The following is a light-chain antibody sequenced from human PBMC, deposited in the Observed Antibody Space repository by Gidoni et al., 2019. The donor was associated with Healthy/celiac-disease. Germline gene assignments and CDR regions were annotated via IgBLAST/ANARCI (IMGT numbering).Light chain of an antibody. CDR2: AAS. CDR3: QHSYSTPPVT. V-gene: IGKV1-39*01. CDR1: QSISSY. Sequence: DIQMTQSPSSLSASVGDRVTITCRASQSISSYLNWYQQKPGKAPKLLIYAASSLQSGVPSRFSGSGSGTEFTLTISSLQPEDFATYYCQHSYSTPPVTFGGGTKVEIK. J-gene: IGKJ4*01.